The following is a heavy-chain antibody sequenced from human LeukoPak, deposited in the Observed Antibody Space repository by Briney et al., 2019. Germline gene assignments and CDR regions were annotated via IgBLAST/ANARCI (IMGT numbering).Heavy chain of an antibody. CDR3: VKNDGWFHLAQ. D-gene: IGHD6-19*01. Sequence: GGSLRLSCAASGFYFRDHWMDWVRQAPGKGLEWVGHIKTDGSGTYYLDSLRGRISISRDNTNNALYLQMNSLRVEDTAVYYCVKNDGWFHLAQWGQGTLVTVSS. J-gene: IGHJ4*02. V-gene: IGHV3-7*03. CDR2: IKTDGSGT. CDR1: GFYFRDHW.